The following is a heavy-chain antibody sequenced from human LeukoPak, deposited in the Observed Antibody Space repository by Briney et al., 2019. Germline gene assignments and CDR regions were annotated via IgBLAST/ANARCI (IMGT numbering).Heavy chain of an antibody. J-gene: IGHJ5*02. CDR3: VRSVSS. CDR1: GFTVNNEY. D-gene: IGHD2-8*01. V-gene: IGHV3-66*01. Sequence: GGSLRLSCAASGFTVNNEYMYWIRQPPGRGLECVALIYPDGRTFYTDSVRGRFTISRDNSRNPLDLKLNTLRAEDTAVYYCVRSVSSWGQGTRVTVSS. CDR2: IYPDGRT.